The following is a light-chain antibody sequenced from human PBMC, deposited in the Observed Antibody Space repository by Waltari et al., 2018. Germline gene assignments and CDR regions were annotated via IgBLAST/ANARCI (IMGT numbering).Light chain of an antibody. J-gene: IGKJ4*01. CDR1: QSVLYSSNNKNY. V-gene: IGKV4-1*01. CDR2: WAS. Sequence: DIVMTQSPDSLAVSLGERATINCKSSQSVLYSSNNKNYLAWYQQKPVQPPKLLIYWASTRESGVPDRFSGSGSGTDFTLTISSLQAEDVAVYYCQQYYGTPCTFGGGTKVEMK. CDR3: QQYYGTPCT.